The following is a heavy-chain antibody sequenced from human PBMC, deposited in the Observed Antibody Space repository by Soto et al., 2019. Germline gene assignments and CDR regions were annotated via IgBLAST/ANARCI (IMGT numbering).Heavy chain of an antibody. CDR3: ARGKSKFYYDSSSNWFDP. V-gene: IGHV1-8*01. D-gene: IGHD3-22*01. J-gene: IGHJ5*02. Sequence: ASVKVSCKASGYAFTSYDINWVRQATGQGLEWMGWMNPNSGNTGYAQKFQGRVTMTRNTSISTAYMELSSLRSEDTAVYYCARGKSKFYYDSSSNWFDPWGQGTLVTVSS. CDR2: MNPNSGNT. CDR1: GYAFTSYD.